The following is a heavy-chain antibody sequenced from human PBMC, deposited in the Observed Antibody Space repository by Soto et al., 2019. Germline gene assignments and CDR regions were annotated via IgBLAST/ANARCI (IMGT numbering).Heavy chain of an antibody. J-gene: IGHJ4*02. CDR1: GFTVSSNY. D-gene: IGHD5-12*01. CDR2: IYSGGST. Sequence: GGSLRLSCAASGFTVSSNYMSWVRQAPGKGLEWVSVIYSGGSTYYADSVKGRFTISRDNSKNTLYLQMNSLRADDTAVYYCARDQGGYDSYFDYWGQGTLVTVS. V-gene: IGHV3-66*01. CDR3: ARDQGGYDSYFDY.